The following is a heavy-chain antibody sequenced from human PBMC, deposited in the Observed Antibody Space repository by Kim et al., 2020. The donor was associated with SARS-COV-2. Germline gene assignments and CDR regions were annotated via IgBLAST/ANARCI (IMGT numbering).Heavy chain of an antibody. CDR3: TRQSLYCSGGSCYGMDV. V-gene: IGHV3-73*01. D-gene: IGHD2-15*01. J-gene: IGHJ6*02. Sequence: KGRFTISRDDSKNTAYLQMNRLKTEDTAVYYCTRQSLYCSGGSCYGMDVWGQGTTVTVSS.